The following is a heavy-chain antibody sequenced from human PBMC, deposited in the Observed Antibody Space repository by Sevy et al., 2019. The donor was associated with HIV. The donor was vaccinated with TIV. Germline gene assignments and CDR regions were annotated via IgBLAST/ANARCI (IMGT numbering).Heavy chain of an antibody. D-gene: IGHD2-15*01. CDR3: ARDGYCSGGSCYGHAAFDI. V-gene: IGHV3-11*01. Sequence: GGSLRLSCAASGFTFSDYYMSWIRRAPGKGLEWVSYRSSSGSTIDYADSVKGRFTISRDNAKNSLYLQMNSLRAEDTAVYYCARDGYCSGGSCYGHAAFDIWGQGTMVTVSS. J-gene: IGHJ3*02. CDR2: RSSSGSTI. CDR1: GFTFSDYY.